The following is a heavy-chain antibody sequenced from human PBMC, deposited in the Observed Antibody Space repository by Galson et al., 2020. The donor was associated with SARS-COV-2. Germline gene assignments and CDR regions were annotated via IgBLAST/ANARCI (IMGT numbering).Heavy chain of an antibody. CDR1: GFIFSGYA. V-gene: IGHV3-23*01. CDR3: AKDTAPAVPVPDY. J-gene: IGHJ4*02. CDR2: IGGSGEST. Sequence: GESLKISCAASGFIFSGYAMSWVRQAPGKGLEWVSTIGGSGESTYYADSVNGRFTISRDNSKNTLYLQMNSPRAEDTAVYYCAKDTAPAVPVPDYWGQGTLVTVSS. D-gene: IGHD6-19*01.